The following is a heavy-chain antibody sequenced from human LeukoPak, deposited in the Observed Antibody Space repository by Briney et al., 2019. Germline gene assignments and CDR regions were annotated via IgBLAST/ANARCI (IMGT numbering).Heavy chain of an antibody. D-gene: IGHD2-2*02. V-gene: IGHV3-23*01. CDR1: GFTFSSYS. CDR2: ISGSGGNT. CDR3: AKGPHHDPLYYFDY. Sequence: GGSLRLSCAASGFTFSSYSMNWVRQAPGKGLEWVSAISGSGGNTYDADSVKGRFTISRDSPKNTLYLQMNSLRAEDTAIYYCAKGPHHDPLYYFDYWGQGTLVTVSS. J-gene: IGHJ4*02.